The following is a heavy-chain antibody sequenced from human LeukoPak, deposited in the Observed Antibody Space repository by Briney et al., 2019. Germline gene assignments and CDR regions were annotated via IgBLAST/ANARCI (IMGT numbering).Heavy chain of an antibody. J-gene: IGHJ6*02. Sequence: GASVKVSCKASGYTFTSYYMHWVRQAPGQGLEWMGIINPSGGSTSYAQKFQGRVTMTRDTSTSTVYMELSSLRSEDTAVYYCARDPEGYGDYDPYYYYGMDVWGQGTTVTVSS. CDR2: INPSGGST. V-gene: IGHV1-46*01. D-gene: IGHD4-17*01. CDR3: ARDPEGYGDYDPYYYYGMDV. CDR1: GYTFTSYY.